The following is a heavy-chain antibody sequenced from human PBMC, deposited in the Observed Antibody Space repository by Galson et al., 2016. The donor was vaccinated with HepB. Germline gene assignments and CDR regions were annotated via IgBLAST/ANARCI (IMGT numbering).Heavy chain of an antibody. J-gene: IGHJ4*01. CDR1: GFSFSTYW. V-gene: IGHV3-7*01. D-gene: IGHD2-2*01. Sequence: SLRLSCAASGFSFSTYWMSWVRQAPGKGLEWVANIRPEGTEMYYVDSVKGRFTISRDNAKSSLYLQMNSLRAEAMAVYYFTRVVLGSSPDLIDCWGHGTLVTGSS. CDR2: IRPEGTEM. CDR3: TRVVLGSSPDLIDC.